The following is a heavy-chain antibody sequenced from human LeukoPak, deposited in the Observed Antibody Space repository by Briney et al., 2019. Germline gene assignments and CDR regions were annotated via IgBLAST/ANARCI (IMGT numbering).Heavy chain of an antibody. Sequence: ASVKVSCKASGYTFTSYGISWVRQAPGQGLEWMGWISAYNGNTNYAQKLQGRVTMTTDTSTSTAYMELRSLRSDDTAVYYCARDRSYYYDSSGYFWGRGDAFDIWGQGTMVTVSS. CDR3: ARDRSYYYDSSGYFWGRGDAFDI. CDR2: ISAYNGNT. J-gene: IGHJ3*02. CDR1: GYTFTSYG. D-gene: IGHD3-22*01. V-gene: IGHV1-18*01.